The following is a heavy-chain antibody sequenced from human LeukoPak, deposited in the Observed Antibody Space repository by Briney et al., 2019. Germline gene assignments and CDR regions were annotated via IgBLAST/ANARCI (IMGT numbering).Heavy chain of an antibody. D-gene: IGHD3-16*01. J-gene: IGHJ4*02. CDR3: ARGSGRGGSFDY. CDR1: GGSFSGYY. CDR2: INHSGST. V-gene: IGHV4-34*01. Sequence: SETLSLTCAVYGGSFSGYYWSWIRQPPGKGLEWIGEINHSGSTHYNPSLKSRVTISVDTSKNQFSLKLSSVTAADTAVYYCARGSGRGGSFDYWGQGTLVTVSS.